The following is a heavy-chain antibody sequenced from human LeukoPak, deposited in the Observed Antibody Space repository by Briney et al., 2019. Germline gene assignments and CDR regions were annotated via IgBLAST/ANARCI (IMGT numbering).Heavy chain of an antibody. CDR2: INSDGSST. V-gene: IGHV3-74*01. Sequence: GGSLRLSCAASGFTFSSYWMHWVRQAPGKGLLWVSRINSDGSSTSYADSVKGRFTISRDNAKNTLYLQMNSLRAEGTAVYYCPKGGYSSGWPNAFDIWGQGTVVTVSS. J-gene: IGHJ3*02. D-gene: IGHD6-19*01. CDR3: PKGGYSSGWPNAFDI. CDR1: GFTFSSYW.